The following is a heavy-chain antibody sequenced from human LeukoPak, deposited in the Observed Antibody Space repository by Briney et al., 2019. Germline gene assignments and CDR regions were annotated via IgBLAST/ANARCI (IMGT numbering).Heavy chain of an antibody. CDR3: ASLGRYCSGGSCYLYFDY. V-gene: IGHV1-2*06. D-gene: IGHD2-15*01. Sequence: ASVKVSCKASGYTLTGYYMHWVRQAPGQGLEWMGRINPNSGGTNYAQKFQGRVTMTRDTSISTAYMELSRLRSDDTAVYYCASLGRYCSGGSCYLYFDYWGQGTPVTVSS. J-gene: IGHJ4*02. CDR2: INPNSGGT. CDR1: GYTLTGYY.